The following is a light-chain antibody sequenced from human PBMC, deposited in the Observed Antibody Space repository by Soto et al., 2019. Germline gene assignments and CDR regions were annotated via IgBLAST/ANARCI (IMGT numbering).Light chain of an antibody. CDR3: QQYGSSGT. Sequence: ILSPHFPGPLSLPPGERATLSCRASQSVSNNYLAWYQQKPGQAPRLLIYGASNRATGIPDRFSGSGSGTDFTLTISRLEPEDFAVYYCQQYGSSGTFGQGTKVDIK. V-gene: IGKV3-20*01. CDR1: QSVSNNY. CDR2: GAS. J-gene: IGKJ1*01.